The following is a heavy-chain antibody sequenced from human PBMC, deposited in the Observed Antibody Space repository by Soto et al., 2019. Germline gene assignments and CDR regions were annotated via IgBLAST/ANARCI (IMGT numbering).Heavy chain of an antibody. CDR2: IYYSGST. CDR1: GGSISSYY. CDR3: ARAVAGSLNYFDY. D-gene: IGHD6-19*01. Sequence: SETLSLTCTVSGGSISSYYWSWIRQPPGKGLEWIGYIYYSGSTNYNPSLKSRVTISVDTSKNQFSLKLSSVTAADTAVYYCARAVAGSLNYFDYWGQGTLVTVSS. V-gene: IGHV4-59*01. J-gene: IGHJ4*02.